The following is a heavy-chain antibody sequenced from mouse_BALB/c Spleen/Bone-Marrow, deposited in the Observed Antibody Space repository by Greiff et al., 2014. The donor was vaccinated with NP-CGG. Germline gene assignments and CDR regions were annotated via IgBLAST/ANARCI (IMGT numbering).Heavy chain of an antibody. CDR1: GFTFTSFY. CDR3: SRGRRDALDY. CDR2: INPSNGGT. J-gene: IGHJ4*01. V-gene: IGHV1S16*01. Sequence: QVQLQQSGAGLVKPGASVKLSCKASGFTFTSFYMYWVKQRPGQGLEWVGEINPSNGGTNFNERLKNKATLTVDKSSSTAYMQLSILTSEDSAVYYCSRGRRDALDYWGQGTSVTVSS.